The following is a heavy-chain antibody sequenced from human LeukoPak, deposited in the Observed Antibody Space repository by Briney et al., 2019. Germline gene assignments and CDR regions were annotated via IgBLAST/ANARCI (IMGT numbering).Heavy chain of an antibody. CDR3: ARGLRGYYGSSVGY. CDR2: INHSGRT. J-gene: IGHJ4*02. V-gene: IGHV4-34*01. D-gene: IGHD3-22*01. Sequence: SDTLSLICAVYGGSFSGYYWRWIRHPPGKGLEGIGEINHSGRTNYNPSLKSRVTISVDTSKNQFSLKLSSVTAADTAVYYCARGLRGYYGSSVGYWGQGTLVTVSS. CDR1: GGSFSGYY.